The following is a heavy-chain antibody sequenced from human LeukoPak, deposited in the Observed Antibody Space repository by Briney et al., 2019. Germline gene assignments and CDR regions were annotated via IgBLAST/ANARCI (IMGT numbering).Heavy chain of an antibody. V-gene: IGHV3-48*02. D-gene: IGHD3-10*01. CDR1: GFTFSGYS. CDR3: ARAEGSGSSFDY. Sequence: PGGSLRLSCAASGFTFSGYSMNWVRQAPGKGLEWVSYVGRSSSAIYYADSVSSRFTISRDNAKNSLSLQMNSLRDEDAAVYYCARAEGSGSSFDYWGQGTLVTVSS. CDR2: VGRSSSAI. J-gene: IGHJ4*02.